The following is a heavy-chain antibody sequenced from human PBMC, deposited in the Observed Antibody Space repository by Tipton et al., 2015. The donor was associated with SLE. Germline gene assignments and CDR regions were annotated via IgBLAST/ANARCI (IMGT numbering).Heavy chain of an antibody. CDR1: GGSISNYY. D-gene: IGHD2-21*01. J-gene: IGHJ5*02. V-gene: IGHV4-59*01. CDR2: MYDSGST. Sequence: LRLSCTVSGGSISNYYWSWIRQPPGKGLEWIGYMYDSGSTNYNPSLKSRVTISVDTSKNQFSLKLSSVTAADTAVYYCARGAVLIQDNSWFDPWGQGTLVTVSS. CDR3: ARGAVLIQDNSWFDP.